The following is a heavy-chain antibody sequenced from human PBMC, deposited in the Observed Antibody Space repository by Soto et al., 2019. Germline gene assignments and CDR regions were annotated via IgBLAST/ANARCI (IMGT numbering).Heavy chain of an antibody. Sequence: PSDTLSLTCSVSGGSISSYYWSWIRQPPGKGLEWIGYIYYSGSTNYNPSLKSRVTISVDTSKNQFSLKLSSVTAADTAVYYCARDPGGYGYNYFDYWGQGTLVTVSS. D-gene: IGHD5-18*01. CDR2: IYYSGST. CDR1: GGSISSYY. J-gene: IGHJ4*02. CDR3: ARDPGGYGYNYFDY. V-gene: IGHV4-59*01.